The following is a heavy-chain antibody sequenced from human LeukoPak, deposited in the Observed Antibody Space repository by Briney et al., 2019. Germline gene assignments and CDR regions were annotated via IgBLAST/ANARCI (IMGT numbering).Heavy chain of an antibody. CDR2: IYHSGST. Sequence: SETLSLTCTVSGYSSSRAYYWGWIRQPPGNGLEWIGSIYHSGSTYYNPSLKSRVTISVDTSKNQFSLKLSSVTAADTAVYYCASPDLRAGYYYYYMGVWGKGTTVTVSS. J-gene: IGHJ6*03. D-gene: IGHD3-3*01. CDR3: ASPDLRAGYYYYYMGV. V-gene: IGHV4-38-2*02. CDR1: GYSSSRAYY.